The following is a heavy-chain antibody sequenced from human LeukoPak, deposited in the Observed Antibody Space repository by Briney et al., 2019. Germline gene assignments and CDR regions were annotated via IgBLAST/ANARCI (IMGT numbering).Heavy chain of an antibody. CDR2: ISYSGST. Sequence: PSETLSLTCTVSGGSISSYYRSWIRQPPGKGLEWIGYISYSGSTNYNPSLKSRVTISIDTSKNQFSLKLSSVTAADTAVYYCARTDSSGYHDYWGQGILVTVSS. J-gene: IGHJ4*02. CDR1: GGSISSYY. D-gene: IGHD3-22*01. V-gene: IGHV4-59*01. CDR3: ARTDSSGYHDY.